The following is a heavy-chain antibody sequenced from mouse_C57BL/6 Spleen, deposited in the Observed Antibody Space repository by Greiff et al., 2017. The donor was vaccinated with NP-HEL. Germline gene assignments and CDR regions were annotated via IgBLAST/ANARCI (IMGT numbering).Heavy chain of an antibody. CDR1: GYTFTDYY. CDR3: ARPHYDYPWFAY. D-gene: IGHD2-4*01. V-gene: IGHV1-26*01. Sequence: EVQLQQSGPELVKPGASVKISCKASGYTFTDYYMNWVKQSHGKSLEWIGDINPNNGGTSYNQKFKGKATLTVDKSSSTAYMELRSLTSEDSAVYYCARPHYDYPWFAYWGQGTLVTVSA. J-gene: IGHJ3*01. CDR2: INPNNGGT.